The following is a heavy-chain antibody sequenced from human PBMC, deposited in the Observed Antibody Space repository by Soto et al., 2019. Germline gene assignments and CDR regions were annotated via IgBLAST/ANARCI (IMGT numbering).Heavy chain of an antibody. D-gene: IGHD3-3*01. CDR1: GFTFSSYA. CDR3: AKSHTYYDFWSVPDLDY. J-gene: IGHJ4*02. CDR2: ISGSGGST. Sequence: GGSLRLSCAASGFTFSSYAMSWVRQAPGKGLEWVSAISGSGGSTYYADSVKGRFTISRDNSKNTLYLQMNSLRAEDTAVYYCAKSHTYYDFWSVPDLDYWGQGTLVTVSS. V-gene: IGHV3-23*01.